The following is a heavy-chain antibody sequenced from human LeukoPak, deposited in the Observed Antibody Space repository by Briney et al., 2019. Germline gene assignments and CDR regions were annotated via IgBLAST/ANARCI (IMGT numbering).Heavy chain of an antibody. J-gene: IGHJ5*02. CDR2: IIPIFGTA. CDR3: ARVPSLEGGRFDP. V-gene: IGHV1-69*05. CDR1: GATFSSYA. Sequence: SVKVSCKASGATFSSYAISWVRQAPGQGLEWMGGIIPIFGTANYAQKFQGRVTITTDESTSTAYMELSSLRSEDTAVYYCARVPSLEGGRFDPWGQGTLVTVSS.